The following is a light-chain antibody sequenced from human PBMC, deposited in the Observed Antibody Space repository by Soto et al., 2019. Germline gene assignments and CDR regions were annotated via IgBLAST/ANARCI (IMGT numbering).Light chain of an antibody. J-gene: IGLJ1*01. CDR1: SSDIGAYNR. CDR2: DVN. V-gene: IGLV2-18*02. Sequence: QSALTQPPSVSGSPGQSVATSCTGTSSDIGAYNRVSWYQQPPGTAPKLMIYDVNNRPSGVPDRFSGSKSGNTASLTISGLQADDEADYYCCSFTRSNTYVVGTATRVTVL. CDR3: CSFTRSNTYV.